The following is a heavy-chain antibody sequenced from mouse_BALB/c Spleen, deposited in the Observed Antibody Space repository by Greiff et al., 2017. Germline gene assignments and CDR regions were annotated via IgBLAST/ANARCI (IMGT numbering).Heavy chain of an antibody. CDR1: GYTFTSYY. V-gene: IGHV1S81*02. CDR3: TRLIPTVVAYYYAMDY. D-gene: IGHD1-1*01. J-gene: IGHJ4*01. Sequence: VQLVESGAELVKPGASVKLSCKASGYTFTSYYMYWVKQRPGQGLEWIGEINPSNGGTNFNEKFKSKATLTVDKSSSTAYMQLSSLTSEDSAVYYCTRLIPTVVAYYYAMDYWGQGTSVTVSS. CDR2: INPSNGGT.